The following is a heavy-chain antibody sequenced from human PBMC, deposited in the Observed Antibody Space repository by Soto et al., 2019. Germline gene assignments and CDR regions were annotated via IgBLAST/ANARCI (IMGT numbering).Heavy chain of an antibody. D-gene: IGHD1-1*01. V-gene: IGHV1-69*06. Sequence: SVKVSCKASGYPFTSYDINWVRQAPGQGLEWMGGINPNFGKPRYGQKFQGRVTITADNSTTTAYMELSNLRYEDTAVYYCARDKDRVELGANYYYIMDVWGQGTTVTVSS. CDR2: INPNFGKP. CDR1: GYPFTSYD. J-gene: IGHJ6*02. CDR3: ARDKDRVELGANYYYIMDV.